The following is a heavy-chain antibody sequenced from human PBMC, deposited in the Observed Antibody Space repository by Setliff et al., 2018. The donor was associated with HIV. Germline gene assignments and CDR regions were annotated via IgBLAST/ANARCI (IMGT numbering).Heavy chain of an antibody. CDR3: ARARRDSYDRGRRNHYYIDV. Sequence: VASVKVSCKASGYTFSSYDINWVRQATGQGLEWMGWMNPNSGNTGYAQKFQGRVTRTRDTSISTAYMELNNLKFEDTAVDYCARARRDSYDRGRRNHYYIDVWGKGTTVTVSS. CDR2: MNPNSGNT. CDR1: GYTFSSYD. J-gene: IGHJ6*03. D-gene: IGHD3-22*01. V-gene: IGHV1-8*02.